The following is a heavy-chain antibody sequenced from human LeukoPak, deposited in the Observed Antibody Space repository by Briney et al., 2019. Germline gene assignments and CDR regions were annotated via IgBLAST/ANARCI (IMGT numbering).Heavy chain of an antibody. V-gene: IGHV3-74*01. CDR2: INSDGSGT. J-gene: IGHJ5*02. CDR3: TRASQTHWFDP. CDR1: GFTFSSYW. Sequence: GGSLRLSCAASGFTFSSYWMHWVRQAPGKGLVWVSRINSDGSGTTYADSVKGRFTIYSDNAKNTLYLQMNSQRAEDTAMYYCTRASQTHWFDPWGQGTLVTVSS.